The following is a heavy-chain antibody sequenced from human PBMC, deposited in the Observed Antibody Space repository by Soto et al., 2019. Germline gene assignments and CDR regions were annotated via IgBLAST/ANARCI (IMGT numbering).Heavy chain of an antibody. CDR1: GYTFTGYY. J-gene: IGHJ3*02. CDR2: INPNSGGT. CDR3: ARVVDYCDSSGYYRDAFDI. D-gene: IGHD3-22*01. V-gene: IGHV1-2*02. Sequence: ASVKVSCKASGYTFTGYYMHWVRQAPGQGLEWMGWINPNSGGTNYAQKFQGRVTMTRDTSISTAYMELSRLRSDDTAVYYCARVVDYCDSSGYYRDAFDIWGQETMVTVSS.